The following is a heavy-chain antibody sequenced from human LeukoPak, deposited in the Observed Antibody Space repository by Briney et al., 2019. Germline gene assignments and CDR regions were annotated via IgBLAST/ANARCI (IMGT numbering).Heavy chain of an antibody. V-gene: IGHV3-21*01. CDR3: ARGFQYSSGWFGY. CDR1: GFTFSSYS. CDR2: ISSSSSYI. D-gene: IGHD6-19*01. J-gene: IGHJ4*02. Sequence: GGSLRLSCAASGFTFSSYSMNWVRQAPGKGLEWVSSISSSSSYIYYADSVKGRFTISRDNAKNSLYLQMNSLRAEDTAVYYCARGFQYSSGWFGYWGQGTLVTVSS.